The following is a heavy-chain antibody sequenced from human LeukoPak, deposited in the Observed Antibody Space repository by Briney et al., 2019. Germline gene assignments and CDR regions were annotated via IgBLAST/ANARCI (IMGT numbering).Heavy chain of an antibody. CDR1: GYTFTIYY. D-gene: IGHD1-26*01. Sequence: ASVKVSCKASGYTFTIYYMHWVRQAPGQGLEWMGIINPSGGSTSYAQKFQGRVTMTRDTSTSTVYMELSSLRSEDTAVYYCARVLSGSYVNSAFDIWGQGTMVTVSS. CDR2: INPSGGST. CDR3: ARVLSGSYVNSAFDI. V-gene: IGHV1-46*01. J-gene: IGHJ3*02.